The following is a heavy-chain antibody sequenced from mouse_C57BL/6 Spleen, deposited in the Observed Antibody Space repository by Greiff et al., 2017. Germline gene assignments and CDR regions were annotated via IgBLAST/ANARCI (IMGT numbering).Heavy chain of an antibody. V-gene: IGHV5-16*01. CDR3: ARGGPLDY. CDR2: INYDGSST. J-gene: IGHJ2*01. Sequence: EVQLVESEGGLVQPGSSMKLSCTASGFTFSDYYMAWVRQVPEKGLEWVANINYDGSSTYYLDSLKSRFIISRDNAKNILYLQMSSLKSEDTATYYCARGGPLDYWGQGTTLTVSS. CDR1: GFTFSDYY.